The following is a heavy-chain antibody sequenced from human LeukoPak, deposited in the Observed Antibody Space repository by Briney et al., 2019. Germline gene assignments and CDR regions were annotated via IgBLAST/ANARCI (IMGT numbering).Heavy chain of an antibody. CDR2: INPNSGGT. J-gene: IGHJ4*02. CDR1: GYTFTGYY. D-gene: IGHD4-17*01. Sequence: ASVKVSCKASGYTFTGYYMHWVRQAPGQGLEWMGWINPNSGGTNYAQKFQGRVTMTRDTSISTAYMELSRLRSDDTAVYYCARAAVTTTSHDYWGQGTLVTVSS. V-gene: IGHV1-2*02. CDR3: ARAAVTTTSHDY.